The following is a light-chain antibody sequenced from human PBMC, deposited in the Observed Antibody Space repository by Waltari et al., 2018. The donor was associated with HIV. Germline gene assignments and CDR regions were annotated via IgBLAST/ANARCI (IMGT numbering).Light chain of an antibody. CDR1: SSNIGAGFA. V-gene: IGLV1-40*01. Sequence: QSALTQPPSVSVAPGQRFTISCPGRSSNIGAGFAVHWYQQLPGTAPKLLIYGNSNRPSGVPDRFSGSKSGTSASLAITGLQAEDEADYYCQSYDASLSGVIFGGGTELTVL. CDR3: QSYDASLSGVI. J-gene: IGLJ2*01. CDR2: GNS.